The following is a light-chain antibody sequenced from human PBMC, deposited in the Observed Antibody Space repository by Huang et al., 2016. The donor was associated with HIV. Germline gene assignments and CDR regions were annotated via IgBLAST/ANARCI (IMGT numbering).Light chain of an antibody. CDR1: QSVDRS. CDR2: GTS. CDR3: QQYENWPRT. V-gene: IGKV3-15*01. J-gene: IGKJ2*01. Sequence: EIVMTQSPATLSVSPGGRATLSCRASQSVDRSLAWYQQKPGQTPRLLIYGTSTRATGIPARFIGSGSETEFTLTISSLQSEDFAVYYCQQYENWPRTFGQGTRLEIK.